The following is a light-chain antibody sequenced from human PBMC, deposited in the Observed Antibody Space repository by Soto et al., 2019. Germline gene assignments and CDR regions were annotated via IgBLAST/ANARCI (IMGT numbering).Light chain of an antibody. CDR3: QEYGSSPGT. J-gene: IGKJ1*01. CDR2: GAS. CDR1: QSVSSSN. Sequence: EIVLTQSPGTLSLSPGERATLSCRASQSVSSSNLAWYQQKPDQTPRLLIYGASSRATGIPDRFSGSGSGTDFTLTISGLEPADFAVYYCQEYGSSPGTFGQGTKVEIK. V-gene: IGKV3-20*01.